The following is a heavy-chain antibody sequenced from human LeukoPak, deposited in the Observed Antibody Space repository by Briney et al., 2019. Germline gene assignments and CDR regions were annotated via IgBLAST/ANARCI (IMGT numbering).Heavy chain of an antibody. CDR1: GFTFSSYA. J-gene: IGHJ4*02. Sequence: GRSLRLSCAASGFTFSSYAMHWVRQAPGKGLEWVAVISYDGSNKYYADSVKGRFTISRDNSKNTLYLQMNSLRAEDTAVYYCARDGDIVVALGSYFDYWGQGTLVTVSS. V-gene: IGHV3-30*07. D-gene: IGHD2-21*01. CDR2: ISYDGSNK. CDR3: ARDGDIVVALGSYFDY.